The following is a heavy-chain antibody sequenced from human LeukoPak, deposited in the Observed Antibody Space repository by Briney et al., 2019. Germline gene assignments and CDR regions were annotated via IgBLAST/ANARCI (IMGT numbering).Heavy chain of an antibody. CDR2: IIPIFGTA. Sequence: SVKVSCKASGGTFSSYAISWVRQAPGQGLEWMGGIIPIFGTANYAQKFQGRVTITADESTSTAYMELSSLRSEDTAVYYCAKDRVGGVVVITTYFDYWGQGTLVTVSS. J-gene: IGHJ4*02. D-gene: IGHD3-22*01. CDR3: AKDRVGGVVVITTYFDY. CDR1: GGTFSSYA. V-gene: IGHV1-69*01.